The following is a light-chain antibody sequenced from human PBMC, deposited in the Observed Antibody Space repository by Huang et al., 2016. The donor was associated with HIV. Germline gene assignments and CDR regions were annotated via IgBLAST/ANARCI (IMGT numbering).Light chain of an antibody. J-gene: IGKJ4*01. CDR3: QQYESWPPLT. Sequence: EIVMTQSPDTLSVSPGERATLSCRASQSVRDKLAWYQQKPGQAPRLLLHATSTRATSVPARFSGSGSGTEFTLTISSLQSEDCGVYYCQQYESWPPLTFGGGTKVEIK. CDR2: ATS. V-gene: IGKV3-15*01. CDR1: QSVRDK.